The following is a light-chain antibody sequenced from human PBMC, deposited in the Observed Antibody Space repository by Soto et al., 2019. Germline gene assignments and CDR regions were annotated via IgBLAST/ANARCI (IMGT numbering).Light chain of an antibody. CDR3: AAWEDSLNGYV. V-gene: IGLV1-44*01. CDR2: SNN. CDR1: SSNVGSNT. Sequence: QSVLTQPPSASGTPGQRVTISCSGSSSNVGSNTVNWYQQLPGTAPKLLIYSNNQRPSGVPDRFSGSKSGTSASLAISGLQSEEEADYYCAAWEDSLNGYVFGTGTKVTVL. J-gene: IGLJ1*01.